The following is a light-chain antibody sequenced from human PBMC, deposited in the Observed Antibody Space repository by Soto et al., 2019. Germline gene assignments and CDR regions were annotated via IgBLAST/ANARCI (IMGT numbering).Light chain of an antibody. Sequence: DIQMTQSPATLSASIGGRVNITCRGSQSISSWLAWYQQKPGKAPKLLVFKASSLESGVPSRFSGSGAGTEFTLTISSLQPDDFGSYYCQQYNSYWPFGEGTKVEIK. V-gene: IGKV1-5*03. J-gene: IGKJ1*01. CDR3: QQYNSYWP. CDR1: QSISSW. CDR2: KAS.